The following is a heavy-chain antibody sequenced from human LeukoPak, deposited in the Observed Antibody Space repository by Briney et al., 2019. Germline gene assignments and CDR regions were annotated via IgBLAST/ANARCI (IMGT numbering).Heavy chain of an antibody. D-gene: IGHD6-6*01. Sequence: SETLSLTCAVYGGSFSGYYWSWIRQPPGKGLEWVGEINHSGSTDYNPSLKSRVTISVDTSKNQFSLKLSSVTAAGTAVYYCARVYSSSWVVDYWGQGTLVTVSS. CDR1: GGSFSGYY. V-gene: IGHV4-34*01. CDR2: INHSGST. CDR3: ARVYSSSWVVDY. J-gene: IGHJ4*02.